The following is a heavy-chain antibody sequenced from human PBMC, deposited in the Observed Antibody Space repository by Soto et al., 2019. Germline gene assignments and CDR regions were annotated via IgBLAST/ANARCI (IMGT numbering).Heavy chain of an antibody. Sequence: GGSLRLSCAASGFTLSDYWMHWVRQVPGKGLLWVSRISVDGGDTTYADSVKGRFTISRDNAKNSLYLQMNSLRAEDTAVYYCARAPRYAPVDYWGQGTQVTVSS. CDR3: ARAPRYAPVDY. D-gene: IGHD5-18*01. J-gene: IGHJ4*02. CDR2: ISVDGGDT. CDR1: GFTLSDYW. V-gene: IGHV3-74*01.